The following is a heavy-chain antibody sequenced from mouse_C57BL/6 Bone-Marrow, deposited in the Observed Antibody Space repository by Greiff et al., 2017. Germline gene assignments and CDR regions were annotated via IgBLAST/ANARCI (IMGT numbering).Heavy chain of an antibody. J-gene: IGHJ2*01. D-gene: IGHD1-2*01. CDR1: GYTFTDYN. CDR2: INPNNGGT. V-gene: IGHV1-18*01. CDR3: LLRPFDY. Sequence: EVKLMESGPELVKPGASVKIPCKASGYTFTDYNMDWVKQSHGKSLEWIGDINPNNGGTIYNQKFKGKATLTVDKSSSTAYMQLSSLTSEDSAVYYCLLRPFDYWGQGTTLTVSS.